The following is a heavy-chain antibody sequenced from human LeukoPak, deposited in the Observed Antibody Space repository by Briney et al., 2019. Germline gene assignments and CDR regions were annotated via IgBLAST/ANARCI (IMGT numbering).Heavy chain of an antibody. CDR2: ISGGGGYTST. CDR1: GFTFSNYA. V-gene: IGHV3-23*01. Sequence: GGSLRLSCAASGFTFSNYAMTWVRQAPGKGLEWVSAISGGGGYTSTYYAESVKGRFTISRDNSKNTLYLRMNSLRAEDTAVYYCAKPPPDNYHYYYGMDVWGQGTTVTVSS. CDR3: AKPPPDNYHYYYGMDV. J-gene: IGHJ6*02.